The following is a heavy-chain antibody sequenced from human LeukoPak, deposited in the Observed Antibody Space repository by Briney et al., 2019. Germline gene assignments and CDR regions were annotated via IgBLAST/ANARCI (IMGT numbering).Heavy chain of an antibody. CDR2: INSDGSST. D-gene: IGHD3-22*01. Sequence: HTGGSLRLSCAASGFTFSSYDMHWVRQAPGKGLVWVSRINSDGSSTSYADSVKGRFTISRDNAKNTLYLQMNSLRAEDTAVYYCARSGITMIVGRVGWFDPWGQGTLVTVSS. V-gene: IGHV3-74*01. CDR1: GFTFSSYD. CDR3: ARSGITMIVGRVGWFDP. J-gene: IGHJ5*02.